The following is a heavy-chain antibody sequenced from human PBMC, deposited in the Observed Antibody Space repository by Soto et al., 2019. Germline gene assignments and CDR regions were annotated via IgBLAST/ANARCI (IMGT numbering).Heavy chain of an antibody. CDR1: GYTFTGYY. D-gene: IGHD2-15*01. V-gene: IGHV3-23*01. CDR3: AKDLGGGPLYVLGGMDV. Sequence: GASVKVSCKASGYTFTGYYMRWVRQAPGKGLEWVSAISGSGGSTYYADSVKGRFTISRDNSKNTLYLQMYSLRAEDTAVYYCAKDLGGGPLYVLGGMDVWGQGTTVTVSS. CDR2: ISGSGGST. J-gene: IGHJ6*02.